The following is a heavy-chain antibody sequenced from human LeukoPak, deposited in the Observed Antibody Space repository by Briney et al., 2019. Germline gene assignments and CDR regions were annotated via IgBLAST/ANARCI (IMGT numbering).Heavy chain of an antibody. CDR2: ISGSGGST. CDR3: ARDSRGAFDI. V-gene: IGHV3-23*01. J-gene: IGHJ3*02. Sequence: GGSLRLSCAASGFTFSSYAMSWVRQAPGKGLEWVSAISGSGGSTYYADSVKGRFTISRDNAENSLYLQMNSLRAEDTALYYCARDSRGAFDIWGQGTMVTVSS. D-gene: IGHD5-12*01. CDR1: GFTFSSYA.